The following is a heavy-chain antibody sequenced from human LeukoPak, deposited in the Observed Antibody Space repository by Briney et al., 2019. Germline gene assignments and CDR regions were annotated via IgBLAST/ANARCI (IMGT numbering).Heavy chain of an antibody. Sequence: KASQTLSLTCAVSGGSISSGGYSCSWIPQPPEKGLEWIVYIYHSGSTYYNPSLKSRVTISVDRSKNQFSLKLSSVTAADTAVYYCARVVLWFGELSSFDYWGQGTLVTVSS. CDR1: GGSISSGGYS. CDR3: ARVVLWFGELSSFDY. D-gene: IGHD3-10*01. V-gene: IGHV4-30-2*01. J-gene: IGHJ4*02. CDR2: IYHSGST.